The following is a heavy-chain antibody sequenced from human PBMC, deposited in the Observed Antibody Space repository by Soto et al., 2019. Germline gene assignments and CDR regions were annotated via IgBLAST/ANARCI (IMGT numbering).Heavy chain of an antibody. Sequence: GASVKVSCKASGGTFSSYAISWVRQAPGQGLEWMGGIIPIFGTANYAQKFQGRVTITADKSTSTAYMELGSLRSEDTAVYYCARDRTPIRFYGMDVWGQGTTVTVSS. CDR2: IIPIFGTA. J-gene: IGHJ6*02. CDR3: ARDRTPIRFYGMDV. D-gene: IGHD3-9*01. V-gene: IGHV1-69*06. CDR1: GGTFSSYA.